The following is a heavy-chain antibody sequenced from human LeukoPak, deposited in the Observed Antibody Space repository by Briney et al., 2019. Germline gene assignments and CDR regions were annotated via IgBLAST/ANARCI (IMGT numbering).Heavy chain of an antibody. D-gene: IGHD2-2*01. CDR2: INHSGST. J-gene: IGHJ4*02. V-gene: IGHV4-34*01. Sequence: SETLSLTCAVYGASFSGYYWSWIRQPPGKGLEWIGEINHSGSTNYNPSLESRVTISVDTSKNQFSLKLSSVTAADTAVYYCAREKGVVPAAIEFDYWGQGTLVTVSS. CDR1: GASFSGYY. CDR3: AREKGVVPAAIEFDY.